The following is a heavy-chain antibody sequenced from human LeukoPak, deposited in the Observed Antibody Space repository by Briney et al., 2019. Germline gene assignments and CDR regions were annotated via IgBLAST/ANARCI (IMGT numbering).Heavy chain of an antibody. D-gene: IGHD6-19*01. V-gene: IGHV4-4*07. Sequence: PSETLSLTCTVSGGSISSYYWSWIRQPAGKGLEWIGRIYTSGSTNYNPSLKSRVTMSVDTSKNQFSLKLSSVTAADTAVYYCARAVAGMAGFGYYYYYGMDVWGQGTTVTVSS. CDR1: GGSISSYY. CDR3: ARAVAGMAGFGYYYYYGMDV. CDR2: IYTSGST. J-gene: IGHJ6*02.